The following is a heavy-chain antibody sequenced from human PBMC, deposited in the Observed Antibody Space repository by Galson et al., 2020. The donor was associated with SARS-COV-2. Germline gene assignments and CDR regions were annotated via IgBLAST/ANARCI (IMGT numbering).Heavy chain of an antibody. Sequence: SQTLSLTCIVSVYSISSGYYWGWIRQPPGEGLEWIGTIYHTGHTHYNPSLKSRVTISVDTSKNQFSLKLTSVTAADTAVYYCARAGGSGSPAVGFDYWGQGTLVTVSS. D-gene: IGHD3-10*01. V-gene: IGHV4-38-2*02. J-gene: IGHJ4*02. CDR1: VYSISSGYY. CDR3: ARAGGSGSPAVGFDY. CDR2: IYHTGHT.